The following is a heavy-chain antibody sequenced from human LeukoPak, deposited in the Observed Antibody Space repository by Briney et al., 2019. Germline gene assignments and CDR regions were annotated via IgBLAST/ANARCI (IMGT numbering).Heavy chain of an antibody. V-gene: IGHV3-7*01. J-gene: IGHJ5*02. CDR1: GFTFSSYW. D-gene: IGHD2-8*01. CDR2: IKQDGSEK. CDR3: ARALGYCTNGVCYTWFDP. Sequence: GGSLRLSCAASGFTFSSYWMSWVRQAPGKGLEWVANIKQDGSEKYYVDPVKGRFTISRDNAKNSLYLQMNSLRAEDTAVYYCARALGYCTNGVCYTWFDPWGQGTLVTVSS.